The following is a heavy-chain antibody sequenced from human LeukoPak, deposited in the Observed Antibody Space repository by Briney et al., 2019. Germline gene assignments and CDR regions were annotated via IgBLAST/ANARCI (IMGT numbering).Heavy chain of an antibody. CDR3: ASGLLLWFGELSDNAFDI. Sequence: GGSLRLSCAASGFTFSSYSMNWVRQAPGKGLEWVSSISSSSSYIYYADSVKGRFTISRDNAKNSLYLQMNSLRAEDTAVYYCASGLLLWFGELSDNAFDIWGQGTMVTVSS. V-gene: IGHV3-21*01. CDR2: ISSSSSYI. J-gene: IGHJ3*02. CDR1: GFTFSSYS. D-gene: IGHD3-10*01.